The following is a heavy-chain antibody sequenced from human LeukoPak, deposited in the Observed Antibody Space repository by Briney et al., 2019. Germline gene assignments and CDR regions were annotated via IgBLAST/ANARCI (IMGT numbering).Heavy chain of an antibody. V-gene: IGHV4-59*01. J-gene: IGHJ6*02. CDR2: IYYSGST. CDR3: ARSFDSRGYYYYGMDV. CDR1: GGSINRYY. D-gene: IGHD3-22*01. Sequence: PSETLSLTCTVSGGSINRYYWSWIRQPPGKGLEWIGYIYYSGSTSYNSSLESRATISLDTPKNQFSLRLSSVTAADTAVYYCARSFDSRGYYYYGMDVWGQGTTVTVSS.